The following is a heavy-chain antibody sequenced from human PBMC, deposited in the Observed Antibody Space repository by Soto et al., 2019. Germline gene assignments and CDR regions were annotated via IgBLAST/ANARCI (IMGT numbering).Heavy chain of an antibody. V-gene: IGHV3-30-3*01. CDR3: ARSIAAAGTYYYYYGMDV. J-gene: IGHJ6*02. CDR2: ISYDGSNK. Sequence: GGSLRLSCAASGFTFSSYAMHWVRQAPGKGLEWVAVISYDGSNKYYADSVKGRFTISRDNSKNTLYLQMNSLRAEDTAVYYCARSIAAAGTYYYYYGMDVWGQGTTVTVSS. D-gene: IGHD6-13*01. CDR1: GFTFSSYA.